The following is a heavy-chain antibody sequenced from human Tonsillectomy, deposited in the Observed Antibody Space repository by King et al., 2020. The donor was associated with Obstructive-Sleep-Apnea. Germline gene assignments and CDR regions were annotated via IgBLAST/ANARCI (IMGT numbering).Heavy chain of an antibody. Sequence: FTLQESGPTLVKPTQTLTLTCTFSGFSLSTTEVGVGWIRQPPGKALEWLALIYWNDDKRYSPSLNNRLTITKDTSKNQVVLTMTNMDPMDTATYYCAREPVIGYNSGWSWFDPWGQGTLVTVSS. V-gene: IGHV2-5*01. CDR2: IYWNDDK. J-gene: IGHJ5*02. CDR1: GFSLSTTEVG. D-gene: IGHD6-19*01. CDR3: AREPVIGYNSGWSWFDP.